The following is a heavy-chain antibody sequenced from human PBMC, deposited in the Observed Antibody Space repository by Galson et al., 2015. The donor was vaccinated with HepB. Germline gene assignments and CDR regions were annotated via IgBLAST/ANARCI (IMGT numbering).Heavy chain of an antibody. CDR2: ISYDGSNK. CDR1: GFTFSSYG. CDR3: AKEGRWQWGAIAHYYYMDV. J-gene: IGHJ6*03. Sequence: SLRLSCAASGFTFSSYGMHWVRQAPGKGLEWVAVISYDGSNKYYADSVKGRFTISRDNSKNTLYLQMNSLRAEDTAVYYCAKEGRWQWGAIAHYYYMDVWGKGTTVTVSS. D-gene: IGHD6-19*01. V-gene: IGHV3-30*18.